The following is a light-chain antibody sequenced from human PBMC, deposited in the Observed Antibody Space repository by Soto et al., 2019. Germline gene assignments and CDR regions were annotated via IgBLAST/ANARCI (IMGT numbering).Light chain of an antibody. CDR3: QTWGSGIVV. CDR1: SGHSNYA. CDR2: LNSDGSH. Sequence: QPVLTQSPSASASLGASVKLTCTLSSGHSNYAIAWHQQQSEKGPRYLMKLNSDGSHSKGDGIPDRFSGSSSGAERYLTISSLQSEDEAYYYCQTWGSGIVVFGGGTKRTVL. V-gene: IGLV4-69*01. J-gene: IGLJ2*01.